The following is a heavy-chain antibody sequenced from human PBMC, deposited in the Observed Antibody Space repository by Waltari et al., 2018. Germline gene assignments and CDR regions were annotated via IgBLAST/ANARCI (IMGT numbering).Heavy chain of an antibody. J-gene: IGHJ2*01. Sequence: QVQLVQSGAEVKKPGASVKVSCKASGYTFTGYYMHWVRQAPGQGLEWMGWINPNSGGTNYAQKFQGRVTMTRDTSISTAYMELSRLRSDDTAVYYCARPTTVVTPANWYFDLWGRGTLVTVSS. V-gene: IGHV1-2*02. CDR2: INPNSGGT. D-gene: IGHD4-17*01. CDR3: ARPTTVVTPANWYFDL. CDR1: GYTFTGYY.